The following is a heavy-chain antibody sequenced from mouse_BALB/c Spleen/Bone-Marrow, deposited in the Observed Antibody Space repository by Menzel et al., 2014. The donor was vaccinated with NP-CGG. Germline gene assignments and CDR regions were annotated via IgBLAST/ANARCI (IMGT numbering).Heavy chain of an antibody. V-gene: IGHV1-55*01. J-gene: IGHJ2*01. Sequence: LVESGAELVKPGTSVKMSCKASGYTFTSYWMHWVKQRPGQGLEWIGDIYPGTNSTNYNEKFKTKATLTVDTSSSTAYMQLSSPTSEDPAVYYCAREEDFFDYWGQGTTLTVSS. CDR3: AREEDFFDY. CDR1: GYTFTSYW. CDR2: IYPGTNST.